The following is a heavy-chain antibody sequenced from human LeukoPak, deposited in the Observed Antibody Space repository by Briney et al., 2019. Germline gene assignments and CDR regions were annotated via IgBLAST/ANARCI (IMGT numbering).Heavy chain of an antibody. V-gene: IGHV3-23*01. J-gene: IGHJ4*02. CDR1: GFTFSSYA. Sequence: GGSLRLSCAASGFTFSSYAMSWVRQAPGKGLEWVSGISGSGGTTYYADSVKGRFTTSRDNSKNTYLQMNSLRAEDTAAYYCAKDSRSTLPRGRLDYWGQGTLVTVSS. CDR2: ISGSGGTT. CDR3: AKDSRSTLPRGRLDY. D-gene: IGHD2-21*02.